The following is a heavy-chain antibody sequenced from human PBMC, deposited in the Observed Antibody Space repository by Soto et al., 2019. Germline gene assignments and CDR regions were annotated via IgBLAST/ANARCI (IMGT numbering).Heavy chain of an antibody. V-gene: IGHV4-31*03. CDR3: ARSHRDNWGSPDYFDY. CDR2: IYYNGDT. J-gene: IGHJ4*02. Sequence: QVQLQESGPGLVKPSQTLSLTCTVSGGSISSGGYYWSWIRQHPGKGLEWIGYIYYNGDTYYNPSLKSRVSISIDTYKNRFSLRLTSVTASDTAVYYCARSHRDNWGSPDYFDYWGQGTLVTVSS. D-gene: IGHD7-27*01. CDR1: GGSISSGGYY.